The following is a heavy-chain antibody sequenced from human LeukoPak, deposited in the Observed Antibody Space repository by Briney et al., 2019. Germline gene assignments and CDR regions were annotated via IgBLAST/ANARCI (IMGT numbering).Heavy chain of an antibody. Sequence: PGRSLRLSCEASGFNFGTFAMHWVRQAPGKGLEWVSSISSSSSYIYYADSVKGRFTISRDNAKNSLYLQMNSLRAEDTAVYYCASLDYGDYAWGQGTLVTVSS. CDR1: GFNFGTFA. J-gene: IGHJ5*02. CDR3: ASLDYGDYA. V-gene: IGHV3-21*01. D-gene: IGHD4-17*01. CDR2: ISSSSSYI.